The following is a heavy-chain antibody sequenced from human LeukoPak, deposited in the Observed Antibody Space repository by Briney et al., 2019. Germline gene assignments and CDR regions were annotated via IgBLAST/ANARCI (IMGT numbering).Heavy chain of an antibody. CDR2: INPNSGDT. J-gene: IGHJ6*03. V-gene: IGHV1-2*02. CDR3: ARDFRLRLGELSLRPPLLMDV. CDR1: GYTFTGFY. Sequence: GASVKVSCKASGYTFTGFYMHWVRQAPGQGLEWMGWINPNSGDTNYAQKFQGRVTMTRDTSISTAYMELSRLRSDDTAVYYCARDFRLRLGELSLRPPLLMDVWGKGTTVTISS. D-gene: IGHD3-16*02.